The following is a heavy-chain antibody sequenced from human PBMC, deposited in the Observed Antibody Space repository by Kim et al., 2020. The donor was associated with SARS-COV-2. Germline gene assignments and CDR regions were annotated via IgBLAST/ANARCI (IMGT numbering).Heavy chain of an antibody. V-gene: IGHV4-39*01. Sequence: SETLSLTCTVSGGSISSSSYYWGWIRQPPGKGLEWIGSIYYSGSTYYNPSLKSRVTISVDTSKNQFSLKLSSVTAADTAVYYCARHIPPPDYYDSSGYTYYFDYWGQGTLVTVSS. CDR3: ARHIPPPDYYDSSGYTYYFDY. CDR1: GGSISSSSYY. CDR2: IYYSGST. D-gene: IGHD3-22*01. J-gene: IGHJ4*02.